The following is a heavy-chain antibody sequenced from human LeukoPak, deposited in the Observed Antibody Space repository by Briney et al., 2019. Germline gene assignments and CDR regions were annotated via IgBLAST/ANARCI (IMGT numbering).Heavy chain of an antibody. D-gene: IGHD2-8*01. Sequence: ASVKVSCKASGYTFTGYYMHWVRQAPGQGLEWMGRINPNSGGTNYAQKFRGRVTMTRDTSISTAYMELSRLRSDDTAVYYCARVSCTNGVCHYRDFDYWGQGTLVTVSS. CDR3: ARVSCTNGVCHYRDFDY. CDR2: INPNSGGT. CDR1: GYTFTGYY. V-gene: IGHV1-2*06. J-gene: IGHJ4*02.